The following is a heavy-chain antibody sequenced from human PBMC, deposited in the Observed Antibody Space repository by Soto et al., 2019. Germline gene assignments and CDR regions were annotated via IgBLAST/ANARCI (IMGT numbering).Heavy chain of an antibody. CDR1: GYTFSGYY. D-gene: IGHD3-3*02. Sequence: QVQLVQSGAEVKKPGASVKVSCKASGYTFSGYYMHWVRQAPGQGLEWMGWINTLSGDTSFPQKFQGRLAMTRDTSIDTAFMEVIRLTSDDTAIYYCARSLLNVILPLAYWGQGTLVSVSS. J-gene: IGHJ4*02. V-gene: IGHV1-2*02. CDR3: ARSLLNVILPLAY. CDR2: INTLSGDT.